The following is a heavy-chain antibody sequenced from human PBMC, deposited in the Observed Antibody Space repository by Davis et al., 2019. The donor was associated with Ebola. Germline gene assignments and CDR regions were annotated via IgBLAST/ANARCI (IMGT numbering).Heavy chain of an antibody. V-gene: IGHV3-48*03. CDR3: ATTQWLREFDN. CDR2: VTGSGRIS. D-gene: IGHD6-19*01. CDR1: GFNFNNYN. J-gene: IGHJ4*02. Sequence: GGSLRLSCVASGFNFNNYNMNWVRQAPGKGLEWISRVTGSGRISHYAESVKGRFSISRNNANYSLYLEMNSLGADDTAVYYCATTQWLREFDNWGQGTLVTVSS.